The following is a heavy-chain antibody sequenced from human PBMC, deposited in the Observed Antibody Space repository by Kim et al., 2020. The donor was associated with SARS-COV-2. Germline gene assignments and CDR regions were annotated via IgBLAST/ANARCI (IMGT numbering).Heavy chain of an antibody. J-gene: IGHJ4*02. D-gene: IGHD6-13*01. CDR3: ARDGILSYTSSWDY. CDR2: IKEDGSVK. CDR1: GFTFRSYW. V-gene: IGHV3-7*03. Sequence: GGSLRLSCAASGFTFRSYWMSWVRQAPGKGLEWVANIKEDGSVKQYVDSVKGRFTISRDNAGNSLYLQLNSLRADDTATYYCARDGILSYTSSWDYWGQGSLVTVAS.